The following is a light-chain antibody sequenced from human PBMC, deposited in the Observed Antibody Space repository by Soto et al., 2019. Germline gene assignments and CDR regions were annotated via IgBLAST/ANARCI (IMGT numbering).Light chain of an antibody. J-gene: IGKJ5*01. CDR3: QQYNTWPPSGT. V-gene: IGKV3D-15*01. Sequence: SLSVSSSFLAWYQHKPGQAPRLLIYDASNRATGIPARFSGSGSGTDVSLTSRRLQSSDFAAYHCQQYNTWPPSGTIGQGTRLEIK. CDR2: DAS. CDR1: LSVSSSF.